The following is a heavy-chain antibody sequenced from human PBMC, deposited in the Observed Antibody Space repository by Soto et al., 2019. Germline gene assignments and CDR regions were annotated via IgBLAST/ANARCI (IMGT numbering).Heavy chain of an antibody. Sequence: ASVKVSCNASGCTFINVGISWVRQAPGQGLEWMGWIVAVIGRTNYAQKFQGRVTMTTDTSTSTAYMEVRSLRSDDTAIYYCARDAPPPELRFLEWHNYDYNGMDVWGQGTKVTVSS. CDR3: ARDAPPPELRFLEWHNYDYNGMDV. D-gene: IGHD3-3*01. V-gene: IGHV1-18*04. CDR1: GCTFINVG. CDR2: IVAVIGRT. J-gene: IGHJ6*02.